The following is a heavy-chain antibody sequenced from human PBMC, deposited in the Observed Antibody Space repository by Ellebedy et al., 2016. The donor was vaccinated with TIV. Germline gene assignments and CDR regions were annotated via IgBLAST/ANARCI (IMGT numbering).Heavy chain of an antibody. V-gene: IGHV3-23*01. CDR3: AKPSPLSWSYIPFDF. CDR2: ISGSGDST. D-gene: IGHD1-26*01. J-gene: IGHJ3*01. CDR1: GFTFSIYA. Sequence: GESLKISCAASGFTFSIYAMSWVRQAPGKGLEWASLISGSGDSTYYADSVKGRFTISRDNSKNTLYLQMNSLRADDTALYYCAKPSPLSWSYIPFDFWGQGTMVTVSS.